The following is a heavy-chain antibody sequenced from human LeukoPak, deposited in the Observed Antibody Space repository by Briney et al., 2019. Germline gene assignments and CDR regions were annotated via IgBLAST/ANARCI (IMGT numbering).Heavy chain of an antibody. V-gene: IGHV1-18*01. CDR2: ISAYNGNT. CDR1: GYTFTSYG. D-gene: IGHD2-2*01. CDR3: ARFPRWRAGLVPARYAFDI. Sequence: GASVKASCKASGYTFTSYGISWVRQAPGQGLEWMGWISAYNGNTNYAQKLQGRVTMTTDTSTSTAYMELRSLRSDDTAVYYCARFPRWRAGLVPARYAFDIWGQGTMVTVSS. J-gene: IGHJ3*02.